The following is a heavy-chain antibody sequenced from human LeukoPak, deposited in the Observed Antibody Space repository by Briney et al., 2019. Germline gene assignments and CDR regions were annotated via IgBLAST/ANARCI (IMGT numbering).Heavy chain of an antibody. CDR1: GFMFSSYW. CDR2: IKQDGSEK. D-gene: IGHD1-14*01. V-gene: IGHV3-7*05. Sequence: GGSLRLSCAASGFMFSSYWMSWVRQAPGKGLEWVANIKQDGSEKYYVDSVKGRFTISRDNAKNSLYLQMNSLRAEDTAVYYCARDEIPENYWGQGTLVTVSS. CDR3: ARDEIPENY. J-gene: IGHJ4*02.